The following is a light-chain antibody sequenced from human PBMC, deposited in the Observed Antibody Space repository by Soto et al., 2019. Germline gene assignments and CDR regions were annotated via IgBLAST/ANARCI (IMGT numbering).Light chain of an antibody. CDR1: QSVTSSY. Sequence: IVLTQSPGTLSLSPGERATLSCRASQSVTSSYLAWYQQKPGQAPRLLIYGASSRATGIPDRFSGSGSGTDFTLHIRRLETQDFAMYYCHQYGISPLTFGGGTKVEIK. V-gene: IGKV3-20*01. J-gene: IGKJ4*02. CDR3: HQYGISPLT. CDR2: GAS.